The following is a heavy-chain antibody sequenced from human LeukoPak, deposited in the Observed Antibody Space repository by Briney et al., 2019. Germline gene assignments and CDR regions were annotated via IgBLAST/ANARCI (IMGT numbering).Heavy chain of an antibody. V-gene: IGHV4-39*07. CDR1: GGSISSNSYY. D-gene: IGHD3-3*01. J-gene: IGHJ5*02. CDR2: INHSGST. CDR3: ARRDVYTIFGVVTGSYNWFDP. Sequence: PSETLSLTCTVSGGSISSNSYYWGWIRQPPGKGLEWIGEINHSGSTNYNPSLKSRVTISVDTSKNQFSLKLSSVTAADTAVYYCARRDVYTIFGVVTGSYNWFDPWGQGTLVTVSS.